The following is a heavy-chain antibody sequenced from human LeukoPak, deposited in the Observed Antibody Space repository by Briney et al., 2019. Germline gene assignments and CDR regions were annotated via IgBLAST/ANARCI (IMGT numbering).Heavy chain of an antibody. J-gene: IGHJ5*02. CDR3: ARGGVGYCSSTSCLEGLGFDP. CDR1: GGTFSNYA. D-gene: IGHD2-2*01. Sequence: SVKVSCKASGGTFSNYAISWVRQAPGQGLEWMGGIIPIFGTANYAQKFQGRVTITADESTSTAYMELSSLRSEDTAVYYCARGGVGYCSSTSCLEGLGFDPWGQGTLVTVSS. CDR2: IIPIFGTA. V-gene: IGHV1-69*01.